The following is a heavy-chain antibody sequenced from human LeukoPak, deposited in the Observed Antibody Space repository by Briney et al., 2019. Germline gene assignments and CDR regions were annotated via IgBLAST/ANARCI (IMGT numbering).Heavy chain of an antibody. CDR1: GDTFNNKA. CDR2: IIPILGIT. Sequence: ASVKVSCKASGDTFNNKAVNWVRQAPGQGLEWMGRIIPILGITNYAQSLQDRVTFSADKSTTTVYMEFSSLRSDDMAMYYCAEGGLYSSAHFDPWGQGTLVTVSS. J-gene: IGHJ5*02. V-gene: IGHV1-69*04. D-gene: IGHD6-19*01. CDR3: AEGGLYSSAHFDP.